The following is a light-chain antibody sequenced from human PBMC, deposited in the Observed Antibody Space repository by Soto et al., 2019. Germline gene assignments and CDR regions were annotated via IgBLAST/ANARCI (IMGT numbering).Light chain of an antibody. Sequence: QSVLTQPASVSGSPGQSITISCTGTSSDVGGYNYVSWYQQHPGKAPKLMIHDVSNRPSGVSNRFSGSKSGNTASLTISGLQAXDEADYYCSSYTSTSTVVFGGGTKLTVL. CDR2: DVS. CDR3: SSYTSTSTVV. CDR1: SSDVGGYNY. V-gene: IGLV2-14*01. J-gene: IGLJ2*01.